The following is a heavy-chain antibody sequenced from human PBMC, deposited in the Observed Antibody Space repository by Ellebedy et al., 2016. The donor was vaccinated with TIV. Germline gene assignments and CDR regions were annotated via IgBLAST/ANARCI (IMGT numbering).Heavy chain of an antibody. J-gene: IGHJ6*02. V-gene: IGHV4-34*01. CDR1: GGSFSGYS. CDR2: INHSGST. D-gene: IGHD3-3*01. CDR3: ARGRRFFYYYGMDV. Sequence: MPSETLSLTCAVYGGSFSGYSWSWIRQSPGKGLEWIGEINHSGSTNYNPSLKSQVTISVDTSKNQFSLKLSSVTAADTAVYYCARGRRFFYYYGMDVWGQGTTVTVSS.